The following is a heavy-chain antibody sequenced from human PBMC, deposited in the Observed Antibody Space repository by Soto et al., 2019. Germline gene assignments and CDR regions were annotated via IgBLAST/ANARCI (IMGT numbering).Heavy chain of an antibody. CDR2: ISYDGNDK. CDR1: GFTFSGYG. Sequence: QVQLVESGGGVVQPGKSLRLSCAASGFTFSGYGMHWVRQAPGKGLEWVAVISYDGNDKYFADSVKGRFTTSRDNSKNPLYPQRRSWRAGATALFYRPAVGYSDGSRGGGYWGQGTLVTVSS. J-gene: IGHJ4*02. CDR3: PAVGYSDGSRGGGY. V-gene: IGHV3-30*03. D-gene: IGHD3-22*01.